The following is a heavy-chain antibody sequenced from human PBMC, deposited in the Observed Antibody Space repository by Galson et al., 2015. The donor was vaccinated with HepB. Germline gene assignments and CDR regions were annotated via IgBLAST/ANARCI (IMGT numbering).Heavy chain of an antibody. CDR2: INPNSGGT. V-gene: IGHV1-2*02. D-gene: IGHD3-22*01. CDR3: AREDSSVLYYFDY. J-gene: IGHJ4*02. CDR1: GYTFTGYY. Sequence: SVKVSCKASGYTFTGYYMHWVRQAPGQGLEWMGWINPNSGGTNYAQKFQGRVTMTRDTSISTAYMELSRLRSDDTAVYYCAREDSSVLYYFDYWGQGTLVTVSS.